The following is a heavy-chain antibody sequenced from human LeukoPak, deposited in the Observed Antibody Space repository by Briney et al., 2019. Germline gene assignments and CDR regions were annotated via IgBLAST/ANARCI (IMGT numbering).Heavy chain of an antibody. CDR3: TREGRGWFGEPSHDT. V-gene: IGHV3-74*01. CDR1: GFTFSSYW. Sequence: GGSLRLSCAASGFTFSSYWMHWVRQGPGKGPEGVSHMNSDGSRTSYADSVKGRFTISRDNAKNTLYLQMNSLRDEDTAVYYCTREGRGWFGEPSHDTWGQGTLVTVS. CDR2: MNSDGSRT. D-gene: IGHD3-10*01. J-gene: IGHJ5*02.